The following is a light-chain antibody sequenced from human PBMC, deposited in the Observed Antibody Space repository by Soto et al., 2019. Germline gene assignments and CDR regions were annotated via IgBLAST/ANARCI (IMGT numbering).Light chain of an antibody. J-gene: IGKJ5*01. Sequence: EIVLTQSPGTLSLSPGERATLSCRASQSLRSNYLAWYQHKPGQAPRLLLYDASSRAPGIPDRFSGSGSGTDFTLTISRLEPEDFAVYYCQQYGNSPPITVGQGTRLEIK. V-gene: IGKV3-20*01. CDR1: QSLRSNY. CDR2: DAS. CDR3: QQYGNSPPIT.